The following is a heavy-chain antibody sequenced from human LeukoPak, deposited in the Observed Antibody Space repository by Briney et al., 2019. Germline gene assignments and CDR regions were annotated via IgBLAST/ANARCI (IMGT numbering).Heavy chain of an antibody. Sequence: SQTLSLTCTVSGGSISSGGYYWSWIRQHPGKGLEWIGYIYYNGSTYYNPSLKSRVTISVDTSKNQFSLKLSPVTAADTAVYYCARLSGSYFDYWGQGTLVTVSS. V-gene: IGHV4-31*03. CDR2: IYYNGST. J-gene: IGHJ4*02. CDR3: ARLSGSYFDY. D-gene: IGHD1-26*01. CDR1: GGSISSGGYY.